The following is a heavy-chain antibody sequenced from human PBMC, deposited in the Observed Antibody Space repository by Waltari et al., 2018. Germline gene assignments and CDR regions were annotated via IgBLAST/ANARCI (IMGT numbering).Heavy chain of an antibody. CDR1: GFTFTSSA. CDR2: MVGGSGNT. Sequence: QMQLVQSGPEVKKPGTSVKVSCKASGFTFTSSAMQWVRQARGHRLEWIGWMVGGSGNTNYAQKFQERVTITRDMSTSTAYMELSSLRSEDTAVYYCAADLDNWNPNSGYYGMDVWGQGTTVTVSS. CDR3: AADLDNWNPNSGYYGMDV. J-gene: IGHJ6*02. D-gene: IGHD1-20*01. V-gene: IGHV1-58*02.